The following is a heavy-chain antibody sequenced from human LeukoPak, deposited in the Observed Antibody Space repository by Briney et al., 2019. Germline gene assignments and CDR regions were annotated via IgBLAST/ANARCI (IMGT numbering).Heavy chain of an antibody. V-gene: IGHV1-2*02. D-gene: IGHD2-15*01. CDR1: GYTLTGHY. Sequence: ASVKVSCKASGYTLTGHYLHWVRQAPGQGLEWMGWINPNTGATTYAQRFQGRVTLTRDTSISTAYVDLSRLRPDDTAAYYCASVGVVADYGLDVWGQGTTVTVSS. J-gene: IGHJ6*02. CDR3: ASVGVVADYGLDV. CDR2: INPNTGAT.